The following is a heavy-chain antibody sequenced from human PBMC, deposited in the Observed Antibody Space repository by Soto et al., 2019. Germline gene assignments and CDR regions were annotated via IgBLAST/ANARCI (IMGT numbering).Heavy chain of an antibody. V-gene: IGHV1-8*01. D-gene: IGHD3-16*01. CDR3: ARMATFGSLNWFDP. J-gene: IGHJ5*02. CDR2: MNPGSGDT. Sequence: ASVKVSCKASGYSFTNNDVSWVRQATGQGLEWMGWMNPGSGDTGYAQKFQGRVTMTRDISTATAYMELSSLRSDDTATYYCARMATFGSLNWFDPWGQGTLVTVPQ. CDR1: GYSFTNND.